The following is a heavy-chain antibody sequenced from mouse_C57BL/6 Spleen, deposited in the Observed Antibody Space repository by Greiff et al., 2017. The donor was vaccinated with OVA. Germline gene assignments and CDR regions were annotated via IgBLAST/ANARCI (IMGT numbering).Heavy chain of an antibody. V-gene: IGHV5-4*03. CDR2: ISDGGSYT. CDR3: ARGDSNYGWFAY. J-gene: IGHJ3*01. CDR1: GFTFSSYA. Sequence: EVKLMESGGGLVKPGGSLKLSCAASGFTFSSYAMSWVRQTPEKRLEWVATISDGGSYTYYPDNVKGRFTISRDNAKNNLYLQMSQLKSEDTAMYYCARGDSNYGWFAYWGQGTLVTVSA. D-gene: IGHD2-5*01.